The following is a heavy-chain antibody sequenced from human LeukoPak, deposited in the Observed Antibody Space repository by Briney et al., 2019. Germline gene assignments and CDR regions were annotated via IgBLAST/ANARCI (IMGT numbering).Heavy chain of an antibody. Sequence: PSETLSLTCAVYGGSFSGYYWSWIRQPPGKGLEWIGEINHSGSTNYNPSLKSRVTISVDTSKNQFSLKLSSVTAADTAVYYCARHGLYDFWSGYYPYDYYYYMDVWGKGTTVTVSS. J-gene: IGHJ6*03. CDR1: GGSFSGYY. CDR2: INHSGST. D-gene: IGHD3-3*01. CDR3: ARHGLYDFWSGYYPYDYYYYMDV. V-gene: IGHV4-34*01.